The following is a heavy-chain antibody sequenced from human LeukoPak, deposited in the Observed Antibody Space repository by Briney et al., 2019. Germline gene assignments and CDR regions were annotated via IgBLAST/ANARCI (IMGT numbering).Heavy chain of an antibody. V-gene: IGHV4-34*01. Sequence: PSETLSLTCAVYGGSFSGHPWSWIRQAPGKGLEWIGEISHTGSFNYNPSLKSRVTISADTSKNQFSLRLSSVTAADTAVYYCARHVHVSMIVVILSDYFDYWGRGTLVSVSS. CDR3: ARHVHVSMIVVILSDYFDY. CDR1: GGSFSGHP. J-gene: IGHJ4*02. D-gene: IGHD3-22*01. CDR2: ISHTGSF.